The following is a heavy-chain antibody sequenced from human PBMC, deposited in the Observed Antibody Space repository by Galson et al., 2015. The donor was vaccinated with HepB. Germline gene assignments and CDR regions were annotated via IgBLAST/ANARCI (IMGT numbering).Heavy chain of an antibody. D-gene: IGHD3-3*01. CDR2: ISSNGGST. V-gene: IGHV3-64D*06. J-gene: IGHJ4*02. Sequence: SLRLSCAASGFTFSSYAMHWVRQAPGKGLEYVSAISSNGGSTYYADSVKGRFTISRDNSKNTLYLQMSSLRAEDTAVYYCVKGASITIFGNFDYWGQGTLVTVSS. CDR1: GFTFSSYA. CDR3: VKGASITIFGNFDY.